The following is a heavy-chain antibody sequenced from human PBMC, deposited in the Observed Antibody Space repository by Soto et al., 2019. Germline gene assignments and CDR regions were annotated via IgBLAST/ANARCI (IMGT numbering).Heavy chain of an antibody. Sequence: ASVKVSCKASGGTFSSYAISWVRQAPGQGLEWMGGIIPIFGTANYAQKFQGRVTITADKSTSTAYMELSSLRSEDTAVYYCARDSRIVVVPAAIKGWFDPWGQGTLVTVSS. V-gene: IGHV1-69*06. CDR1: GGTFSSYA. CDR2: IIPIFGTA. CDR3: ARDSRIVVVPAAIKGWFDP. J-gene: IGHJ5*02. D-gene: IGHD2-2*02.